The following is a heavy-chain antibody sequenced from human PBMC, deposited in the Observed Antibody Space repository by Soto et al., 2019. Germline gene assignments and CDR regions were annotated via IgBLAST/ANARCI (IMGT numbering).Heavy chain of an antibody. CDR1: GFTFSTYN. CDR3: ARGWLRDPWMY. D-gene: IGHD5-12*01. Sequence: EVQLVESGGGLVKPGGSLRLSCAASGFTFSTYNMNWVRQAPGKGLEWVASISSTSVYMYYANSLNGRFTISRANAKSSLYLQVNSLRAEDTAVYYCARGWLRDPWMYWGQGTLVNVSS. J-gene: IGHJ4*02. CDR2: ISSTSVYM. V-gene: IGHV3-21*01.